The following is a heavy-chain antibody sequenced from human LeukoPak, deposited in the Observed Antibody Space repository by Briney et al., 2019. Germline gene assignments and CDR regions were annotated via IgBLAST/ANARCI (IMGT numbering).Heavy chain of an antibody. J-gene: IGHJ4*02. V-gene: IGHV1-69*06. D-gene: IGHD4-17*01. CDR3: ARGYPSTLYKADYVHPYYLDY. Sequence: WVXXXPGXXLEWMGXXXXXFGTTIYAQKFQGRVTITADKSTSTAYMELSSLRSEDTAVYYCARGYPSTLYKADYVHPYYLDYWGQGTLVTVSS. CDR2: XXXXFGTT.